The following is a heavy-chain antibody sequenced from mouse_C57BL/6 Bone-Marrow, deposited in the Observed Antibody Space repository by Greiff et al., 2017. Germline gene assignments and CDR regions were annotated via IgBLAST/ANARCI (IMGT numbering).Heavy chain of an antibody. CDR2: IYPGSGST. CDR3: AIITTVVEGY. Sequence: QVQLKQPGAELVKPGASVKMSCKASGYTFTSYWITWVKQRPGQGLEWIGDIYPGSGSTNYNEKFKSKATLTVDTSSSTASMQLSSLTSEDSAVYYCAIITTVVEGYWGQDTTLTVSS. J-gene: IGHJ2*01. D-gene: IGHD1-1*01. V-gene: IGHV1-55*01. CDR1: GYTFTSYW.